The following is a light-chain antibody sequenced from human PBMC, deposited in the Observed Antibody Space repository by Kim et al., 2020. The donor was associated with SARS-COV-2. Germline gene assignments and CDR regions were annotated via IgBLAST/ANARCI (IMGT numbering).Light chain of an antibody. CDR3: QQYRSYPWT. J-gene: IGKJ1*01. CDR1: QNIDNF. V-gene: IGKV1-5*03. Sequence: DIQITQSPSTLSASVGDRVTITCRASQNIDNFLAWYQQKPGKAPKLLIYKSSSLKIGVSSRFSGSGSGTEFTLTASGLQPDDFATYYCQQYRSYPWTFGQGTKVDIK. CDR2: KSS.